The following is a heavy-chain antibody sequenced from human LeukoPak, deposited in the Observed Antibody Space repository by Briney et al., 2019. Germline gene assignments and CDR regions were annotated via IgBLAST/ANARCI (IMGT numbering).Heavy chain of an antibody. V-gene: IGHV3-7*01. J-gene: IGHJ4*02. D-gene: IGHD1-26*01. CDR2: IKGDESAR. CDR3: ARDVVGSLDY. CDR1: GFTFSSYW. Sequence: GGSLRLSCAASGFTFSSYWVAWVRQAPGKGLEWVANIKGDESARHQADSVKGRFTISRDNTRNSLYLQMTNLRGDDTAVYYCARDVVGSLDYWGQGTLVTVSS.